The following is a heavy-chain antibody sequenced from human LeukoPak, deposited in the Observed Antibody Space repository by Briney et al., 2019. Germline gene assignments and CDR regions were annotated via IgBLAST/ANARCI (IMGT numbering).Heavy chain of an antibody. D-gene: IGHD3-22*01. CDR3: VRDPAAYYYDSTFDY. V-gene: IGHV3-64D*09. Sequence: GGSLRLSCSASGFTFSNHAMHWVRQAPGKGLEFVAAIGSNGGTTYHADSVEGRFAISRDNSKNTLFLQMTFLRIEDTAVYYCVRDPAAYYYDSTFDYWGQGTLVTVSA. CDR2: IGSNGGTT. CDR1: GFTFSNHA. J-gene: IGHJ4*02.